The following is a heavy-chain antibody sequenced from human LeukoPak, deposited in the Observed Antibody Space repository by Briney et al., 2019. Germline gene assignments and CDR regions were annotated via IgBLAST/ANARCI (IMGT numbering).Heavy chain of an antibody. D-gene: IGHD2-2*01. CDR1: GYTSTTYG. J-gene: IGHJ6*04. V-gene: IGHV1-18*04. CDR3: ARDFDAAAMYHYYGMDV. Sequence: ASVKVSCKASGYTSTTYGISWVRQAPGQGLEWMGWISPYNGNTNYAQKLQGRVTMTTDTSTSTAYMELRSLRSDDTAVYYCARDFDAAAMYHYYGMDVWGKGTTVTVSS. CDR2: ISPYNGNT.